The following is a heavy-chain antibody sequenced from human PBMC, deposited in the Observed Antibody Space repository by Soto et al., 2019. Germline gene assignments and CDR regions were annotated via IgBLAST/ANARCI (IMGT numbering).Heavy chain of an antibody. CDR2: IYWDDDK. CDR1: GFSLSTNGMG. V-gene: IGHV2-5*02. CDR3: ARLTRGVYDLDRLWEKFAY. J-gene: IGHJ4*02. Sequence: QITVKESGLTLVKPTQTLTLTCTFSGFSLSTNGMGVGWIRQSPGKALEWLALIYWDDDKRYSPSLRSRLTITQDTSKNQVDLTMTNMDPVETAPYYCARLTRGVYDLDRLWEKFAYWGQGTLVTVSS. D-gene: IGHD5-12*01.